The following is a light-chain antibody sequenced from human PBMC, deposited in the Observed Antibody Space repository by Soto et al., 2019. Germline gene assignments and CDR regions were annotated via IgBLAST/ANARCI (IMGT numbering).Light chain of an antibody. CDR2: EAS. Sequence: DIQMTQSPSTLSASVGDRVTITCRASQSVYRWLAWFQQRPGKAPRLLIYEASTLYSGGPSRFSGSGSGTEFTVTIGSLQPDDSATYYCQQYYTYSGAFGEGTKVEIQ. J-gene: IGKJ4*02. CDR1: QSVYRW. V-gene: IGKV1-5*03. CDR3: QQYYTYSGA.